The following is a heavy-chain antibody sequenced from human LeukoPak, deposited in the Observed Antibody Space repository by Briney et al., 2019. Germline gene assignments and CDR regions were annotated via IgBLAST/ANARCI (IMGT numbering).Heavy chain of an antibody. J-gene: IGHJ4*02. Sequence: GRSPRLPCAASGFTFSSYGMHWVRQAPGKGLVWVSRINTDGSSTSYADSVKGRFTISRDNAKNTLYLQMNSLRAEDTAVYYCASTAYCGGGCYEAAFDYWGQGTLVTVSS. CDR2: INTDGSST. V-gene: IGHV3-74*01. CDR3: ASTAYCGGGCYEAAFDY. D-gene: IGHD2-21*01. CDR1: GFTFSSYG.